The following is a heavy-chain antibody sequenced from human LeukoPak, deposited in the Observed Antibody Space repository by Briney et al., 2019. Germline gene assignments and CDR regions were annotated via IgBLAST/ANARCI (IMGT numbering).Heavy chain of an antibody. V-gene: IGHV1-2*04. CDR3: ARGNSGSYSGWFDP. CDR1: GYTFTGYY. CDR2: INPNSGGT. J-gene: IGHJ5*02. D-gene: IGHD1-26*01. Sequence: ASVKVSCTASGYTFTGYYMHWVRQAPGQGLEWMGWINPNSGGTNYAQKFQGWVTMTRDASISTAYMELSRLRSDDTAFYYCARGNSGSYSGWFDPWGQGTLVTVSS.